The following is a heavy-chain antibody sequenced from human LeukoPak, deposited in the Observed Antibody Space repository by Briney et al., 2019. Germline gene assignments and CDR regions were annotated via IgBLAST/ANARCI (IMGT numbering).Heavy chain of an antibody. CDR2: INSSGGSA. Sequence: PGGSLRRSCAASGFTFSSYAMSWVRQFPGKGLEWVSSINSSGGSAYYADSVKGRFSISRDNSKNTLYLQMNSPRAEDTAVYYCARGVYGSGSLYYYYYYYMDVWGKGTTVTVSS. J-gene: IGHJ6*03. D-gene: IGHD3-10*01. V-gene: IGHV3-23*01. CDR1: GFTFSSYA. CDR3: ARGVYGSGSLYYYYYYYMDV.